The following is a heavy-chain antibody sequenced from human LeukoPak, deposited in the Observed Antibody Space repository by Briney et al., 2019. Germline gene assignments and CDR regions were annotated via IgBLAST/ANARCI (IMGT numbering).Heavy chain of an antibody. CDR1: GFTFGTYW. CDR2: IKRDGSVK. J-gene: IGHJ4*02. CDR3: AREADYVWGSYRYTPDY. V-gene: IGHV3-7*01. D-gene: IGHD3-16*02. Sequence: GGSLRLSCVGSGFTFGTYWMTWVRQAPGKGLEWVANIKRDGSVKHYVDSVKGRVTISRDNAKSSLFLQMNSLRAEDTAVYYCAREADYVWGSYRYTPDYWGQGTLVTVSS.